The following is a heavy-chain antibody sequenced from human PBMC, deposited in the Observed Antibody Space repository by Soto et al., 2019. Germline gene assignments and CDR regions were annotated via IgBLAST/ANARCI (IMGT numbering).Heavy chain of an antibody. V-gene: IGHV4-34*01. CDR2: INHSGST. Sequence: SETLSLTCAVYGGSFSGYYWSWIRRPPGKGLEWIGEINHSGSTNYNPSLKSRVTISVDTSKNQFSLKLSSVTAADTAVYYCARGVVVPAATTRYWYFDLWGRGTLVTVSS. J-gene: IGHJ2*01. D-gene: IGHD2-2*01. CDR3: ARGVVVPAATTRYWYFDL. CDR1: GGSFSGYY.